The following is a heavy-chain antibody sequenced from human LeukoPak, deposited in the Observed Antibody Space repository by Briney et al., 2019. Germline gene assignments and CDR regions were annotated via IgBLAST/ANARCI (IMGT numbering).Heavy chain of an antibody. CDR1: GFTFSSYA. D-gene: IGHD6-19*01. CDR2: ISGSGGST. V-gene: IGHV3-23*01. J-gene: IGHJ4*02. Sequence: GGSRRLSCAASGFTFSSYAMSTVRQAPWKGLEWVSAISGSGGSTYYADSVKGRFTISRDNSKNTLYLQMNSLRAEDTAVYYCAKGHTVAGRYYFDYWGQGTLVTVSS. CDR3: AKGHTVAGRYYFDY.